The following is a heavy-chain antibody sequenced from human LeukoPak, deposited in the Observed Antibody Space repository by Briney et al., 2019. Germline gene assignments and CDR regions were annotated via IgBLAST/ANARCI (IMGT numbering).Heavy chain of an antibody. V-gene: IGHV1-18*04. J-gene: IGHJ5*02. D-gene: IGHD3-9*01. CDR2: ISAYNGNT. CDR3: ARVYYDILTGPLENWFDP. CDR1: GYTFTSYG. Sequence: ASVKVSCKASGYTFTSYGISWVRQAPGQGLEWMGWISAYNGNTNYAQKLQGRVTMTTDTSTSTAYMELRSLRSDDTAVYYCARVYYDILTGPLENWFDPWGQGTLVTVSS.